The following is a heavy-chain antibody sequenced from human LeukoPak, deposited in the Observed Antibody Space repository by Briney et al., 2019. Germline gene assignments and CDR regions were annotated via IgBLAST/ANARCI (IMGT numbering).Heavy chain of an antibody. Sequence: SETLSLTCTVSGDSISGNYWTWIRQPPGKGLEWIGYIYYSGSTNYNASLKSRVTISVDTSKNQFSLKLSSVTAADTAVYYCARYRGNSNGGFDPWGQGTLVTVSS. D-gene: IGHD4-23*01. V-gene: IGHV4-59*08. CDR1: GDSISGNY. CDR3: ARYRGNSNGGFDP. J-gene: IGHJ5*02. CDR2: IYYSGST.